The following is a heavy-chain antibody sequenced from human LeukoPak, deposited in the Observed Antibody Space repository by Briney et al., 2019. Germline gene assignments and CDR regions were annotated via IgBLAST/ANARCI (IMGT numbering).Heavy chain of an antibody. CDR2: ISGSGGST. J-gene: IGHJ4*02. CDR1: GFTFSSYA. D-gene: IGHD3-22*01. Sequence: GGSLRLSCAASGFTFSSYAMSWVRQAPGKGLEWVSAISGSGGSTYYADSVKGRFTISRDNSKNTLYLQMNSLRAEDTAVYYCAKDLDGSGYYYGSMMGDYWGQGTLVTVSS. CDR3: AKDLDGSGYYYGSMMGDY. V-gene: IGHV3-23*01.